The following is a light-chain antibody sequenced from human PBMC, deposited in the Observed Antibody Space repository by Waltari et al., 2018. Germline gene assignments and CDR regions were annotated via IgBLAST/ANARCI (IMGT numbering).Light chain of an antibody. CDR1: QTVRPY. V-gene: IGKV3-11*01. CDR2: DAS. CDR3: LQRSLWPWT. Sequence: IVLTQSPATLSLSPGERAPLSCRASQTVRPYLAWFQQKPGQAPRLLIYDASNRAPGIPARFSGSGSGTDFSLTISSLEPEDFAVYYCLQRSLWPWTFGQGTKVAVK. J-gene: IGKJ1*01.